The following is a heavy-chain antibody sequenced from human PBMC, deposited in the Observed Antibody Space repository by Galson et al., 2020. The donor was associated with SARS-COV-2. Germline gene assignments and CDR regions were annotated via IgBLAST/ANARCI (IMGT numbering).Heavy chain of an antibody. D-gene: IGHD3-22*01. Sequence: GGSLRLSCTASGFTFGDYSMSWVRQAPGKGLEWVGFIRSKPYGGTTEYAASVKGRFTISRDDSKSIASLQMNSLKTEDTAVYYCTRDVSRYYYDSSGYYYPDYWGQGTLVTVSS. CDR1: GFTFGDYS. V-gene: IGHV3-49*04. J-gene: IGHJ4*02. CDR3: TRDVSRYYYDSSGYYYPDY. CDR2: IRSKPYGGTT.